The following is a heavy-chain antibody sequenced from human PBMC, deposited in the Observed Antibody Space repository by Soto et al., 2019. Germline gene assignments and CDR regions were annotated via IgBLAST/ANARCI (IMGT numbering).Heavy chain of an antibody. CDR1: GFTFSSYA. V-gene: IGHV3-64D*06. CDR2: ISSNGGST. CDR3: VKVYDYYDSSGYPR. Sequence: XVSLRLSCSASGFTFSSYAMHWVRQAPGKGLEYVSAISSNGGSTYYADSVKGRFTISRDNSKNTLYLQMSSLRAEDTAVYYCVKVYDYYDSSGYPRWGQGTLVTVSS. J-gene: IGHJ4*02. D-gene: IGHD3-22*01.